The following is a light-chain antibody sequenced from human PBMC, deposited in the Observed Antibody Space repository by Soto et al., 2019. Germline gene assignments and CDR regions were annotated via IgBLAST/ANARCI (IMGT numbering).Light chain of an antibody. Sequence: QTVVTQDPSFSVSPGGTVTLPGGLSAGSVSTSYYPSWYQQTPGQAPRTLIYSTNTRSSGVPDRFSGSILGNKAALTITGAQADDESDDYCVLYMGSGIWVFGGGTKVTVL. J-gene: IGLJ3*02. CDR3: VLYMGSGIWV. CDR2: STN. V-gene: IGLV8-61*01. CDR1: AGSVSTSYY.